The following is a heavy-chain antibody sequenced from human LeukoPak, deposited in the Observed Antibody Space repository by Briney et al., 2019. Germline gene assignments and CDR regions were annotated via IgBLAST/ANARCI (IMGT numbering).Heavy chain of an antibody. CDR1: RYTFTSYY. D-gene: IGHD2-15*01. CDR2: INPSGGST. J-gene: IGHJ3*02. V-gene: IGHV1-46*01. CDR3: ARAQSRGCSGGSCYDAFDI. Sequence: ASVKVSCKASRYTFTSYYMHWVRQAPGQGLEWMGIINPSGGSTSYAQKFQGRVTMTRDTSTSTVYMELSSLRSEDTAVYYCARAQSRGCSGGSCYDAFDIWGQGTMVTVSS.